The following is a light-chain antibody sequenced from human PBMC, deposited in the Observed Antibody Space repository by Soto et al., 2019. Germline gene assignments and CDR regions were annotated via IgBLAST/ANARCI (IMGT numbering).Light chain of an antibody. V-gene: IGLV2-14*01. CDR1: SSDVGGYNY. Sequence: QSVLTQPASVSGSPGQSITISCTGTSSDVGGYNYVSWYQHHPGKAPKLLIYEVSDRPSGVSSRFSGYKSGKTASLTISGLPAEDAADYYCNSYASSSTLLFGGGTKLTVL. J-gene: IGLJ2*01. CDR3: NSYASSSTLL. CDR2: EVS.